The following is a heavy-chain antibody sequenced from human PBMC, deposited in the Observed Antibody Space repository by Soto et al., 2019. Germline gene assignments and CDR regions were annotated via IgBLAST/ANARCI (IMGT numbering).Heavy chain of an antibody. CDR1: GGSISSGGYY. V-gene: IGHV4-31*03. CDR3: ARGHEYYDFWSDYLYFDY. D-gene: IGHD3-3*01. J-gene: IGHJ4*02. CDR2: IYYSGST. Sequence: SETLSLTCTVSGGSISSGGYYWSWIRQHPGKGLEWIGYIYYSGSTYYNPSLKSRVTISVDTSKNQFSLKLSSVTAADTAVYYCARGHEYYDFWSDYLYFDYWGQGTLVTVSS.